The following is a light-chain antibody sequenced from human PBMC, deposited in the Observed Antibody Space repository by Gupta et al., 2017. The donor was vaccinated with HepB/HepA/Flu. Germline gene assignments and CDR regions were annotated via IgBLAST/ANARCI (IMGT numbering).Light chain of an antibody. CDR3: AAWDDSLNVMV. CDR2: GNS. CDR1: SSKTGSKS. Sequence: QSGLTQPPSASGAPGQRVTISCSVTSSKTGSKSVSWYQHLPGTAPKLLIYGNSQRPSGVPDRFSGSNSDTSASLAISGLRPEDAADYYCAAWDDSLNVMVFGGGTKLTV. V-gene: IGLV1-44*01. J-gene: IGLJ2*01.